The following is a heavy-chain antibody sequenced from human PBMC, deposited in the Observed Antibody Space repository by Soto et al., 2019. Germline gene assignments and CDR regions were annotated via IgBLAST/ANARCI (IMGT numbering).Heavy chain of an antibody. V-gene: IGHV1-8*01. D-gene: IGHD4-4*01. CDR1: GYTFTSYD. J-gene: IGHJ6*02. Sequence: QVQLVQSGAEVKKPGASVKVSCKASGYTFTSYDINWVRQATGQGLEWMGWMNPNSGNTGYAQKFQGRVTMTRNTSVSTAYMELSSLRSEEKAVYYCARSTVTSGLAQKGYYYYYGMDVWGQGTTVTVSS. CDR3: ARSTVTSGLAQKGYYYYYGMDV. CDR2: MNPNSGNT.